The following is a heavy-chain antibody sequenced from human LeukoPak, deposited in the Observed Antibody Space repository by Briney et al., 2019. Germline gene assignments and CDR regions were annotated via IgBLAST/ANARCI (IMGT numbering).Heavy chain of an antibody. J-gene: IGHJ6*02. CDR3: ARLPYIVVVPAASLEYGMDV. CDR2: INHSGST. Sequence: PSETLSLTCAVSGGSFSGYYWSWIRQPPGKGLEWIGEINHSGSTNYNPSLKSRVTISVDTSKNQFSLKLSSVTAADTAVYYCARLPYIVVVPAASLEYGMDVWGQGTTVTVSS. V-gene: IGHV4-34*01. D-gene: IGHD2-2*01. CDR1: GGSFSGYY.